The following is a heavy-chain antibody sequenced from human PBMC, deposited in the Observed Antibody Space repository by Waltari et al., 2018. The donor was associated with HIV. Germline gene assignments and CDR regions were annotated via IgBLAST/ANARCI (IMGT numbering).Heavy chain of an antibody. CDR1: ADSIKKFY. Sequence: QVQLRESGPGLVKPPETLSLSCHVSADSIKKFYWTWIRQAPGGGLEWLGSIHDTGFITYNAALNSRLSLSIDTSDDKVSLNLNSVTPADTAVYFCAAGTAPRPGYWGQGILVTVSS. J-gene: IGHJ4*02. D-gene: IGHD6-6*01. CDR3: AAGTAPRPGY. V-gene: IGHV4-59*03. CDR2: IHDTGFI.